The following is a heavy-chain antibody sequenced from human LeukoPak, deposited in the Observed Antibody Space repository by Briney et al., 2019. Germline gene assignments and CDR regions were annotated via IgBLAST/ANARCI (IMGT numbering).Heavy chain of an antibody. Sequence: SETLSLTCTVSGYSISSGYYWGWIRQPPGKGLEWIGNIYHSGSTYYNPSLKSRVTISVDTSKNQFSLKLSSVTAADTAVYYCARHTLVVPFDYWGQGTLVTVSS. V-gene: IGHV4-38-2*02. CDR2: IYHSGST. J-gene: IGHJ4*02. D-gene: IGHD2-2*01. CDR3: ARHTLVVPFDY. CDR1: GYSISSGYY.